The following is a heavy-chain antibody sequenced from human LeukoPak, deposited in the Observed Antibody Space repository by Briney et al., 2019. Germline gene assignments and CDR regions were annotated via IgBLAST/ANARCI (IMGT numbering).Heavy chain of an antibody. CDR2: ISSGTGSYI. J-gene: IGHJ4*02. CDR1: GFRFSSFS. D-gene: IGHD6-6*01. V-gene: IGHV3-21*01. CDR3: GRCSGVFGSSGY. Sequence: GGSLRLSCVASGFRFSSFSMNWVRQAPGKGLEWVSTISSGTGSYIYYADSVRGRFTISRDNAKNSLYLQMNSLRAEDTAVYYCGRCSGVFGSSGYWGQGTLVTVSS.